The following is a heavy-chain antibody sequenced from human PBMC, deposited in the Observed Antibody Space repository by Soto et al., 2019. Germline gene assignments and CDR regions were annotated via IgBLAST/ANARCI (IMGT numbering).Heavy chain of an antibody. J-gene: IGHJ5*02. D-gene: IGHD3-3*01. CDR2: IYYSGST. CDR3: ARAHHYDFWSVYTIDWFDP. Sequence: SETLSLTCTVSGVSISSSSYYWGWIRQPPGKRLEWIGSIYYSGSTYYNPSLKSRVTISVDTSKNQFSLKLSSVTAADTAVYYCARAHHYDFWSVYTIDWFDPWGQGSLVTVSS. CDR1: GVSISSSSYY. V-gene: IGHV4-39*01.